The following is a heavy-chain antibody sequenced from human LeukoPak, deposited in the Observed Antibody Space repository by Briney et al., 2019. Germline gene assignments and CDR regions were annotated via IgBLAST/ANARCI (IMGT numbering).Heavy chain of an antibody. J-gene: IGHJ4*02. V-gene: IGHV1-69*13. CDR2: IIPIFGAA. CDR1: GGTFSSYA. CDR3: ARYYSGWYYFDY. D-gene: IGHD6-19*01. Sequence: ASVKVSCKASGGTFSSYAISWVRQAPGQGLEWMGGIIPIFGAANYAQKFQGRVTITADESTSTAYMELSSLRSEDTAVYYCARYYSGWYYFDYWGQGTLVTVSS.